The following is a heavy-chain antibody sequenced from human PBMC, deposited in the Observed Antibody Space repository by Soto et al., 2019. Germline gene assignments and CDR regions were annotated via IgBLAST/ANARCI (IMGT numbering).Heavy chain of an antibody. CDR3: ARDHKDFWSGYYPY. Sequence: GGSLRLSCAAPGFTFSDYCMSWIRQAPGKGLEWVSYISSSGSTIYYADSVKGRFTISRDNTKNSLYLQMNSLRAEDTAVYYCARDHKDFWSGYYPYWGQGTLVTVSS. CDR1: GFTFSDYC. J-gene: IGHJ4*02. CDR2: ISSSGSTI. D-gene: IGHD3-3*01. V-gene: IGHV3-11*01.